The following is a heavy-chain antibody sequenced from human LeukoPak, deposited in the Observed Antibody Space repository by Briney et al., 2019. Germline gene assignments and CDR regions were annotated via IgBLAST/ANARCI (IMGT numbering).Heavy chain of an antibody. CDR2: IGSSTSTI. V-gene: IGHV3-48*01. J-gene: IGHJ4*02. Sequence: GGSLRLSCVASGFTFSSYSMNWVRQAPGKGLEWVSYIGSSTSTILYADSVRGRFTISRDNAKNSLYLQMNSLRGEDTAVYYCARGEEYSSSWYEIDYWGQGALVTVSS. CDR1: GFTFSSYS. D-gene: IGHD6-13*01. CDR3: ARGEEYSSSWYEIDY.